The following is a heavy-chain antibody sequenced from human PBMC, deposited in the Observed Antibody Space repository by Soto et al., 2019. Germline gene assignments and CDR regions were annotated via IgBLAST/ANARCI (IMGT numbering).Heavy chain of an antibody. CDR1: GYTFTGYY. J-gene: IGHJ4*02. Sequence: ASVKVSCKASGYTFTGYYMHWVRQAPGQGLEWMEWINPNSGGTNYAQKFQGWVTMTRDTSISTAYMELSRLRAEDTALYYCAVMGYCSSTSCPDVAVAATFDNWGQGTLVTVSS. V-gene: IGHV1-2*04. CDR2: INPNSGGT. D-gene: IGHD2-2*01. CDR3: AVMGYCSSTSCPDVAVAATFDN.